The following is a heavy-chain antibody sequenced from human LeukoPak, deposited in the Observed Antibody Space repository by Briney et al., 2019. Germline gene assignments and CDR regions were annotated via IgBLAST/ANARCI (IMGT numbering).Heavy chain of an antibody. D-gene: IGHD5-24*01. CDR3: ARNRMATIVHDAYDI. Sequence: PSETLSLTCTVSGGSISSYYWSWIRQPPGKGLEWIGYIYYSGSTNYNPSLKSRVAISVDTSKNQFSLKLSSATAADTAVYYCARNRMATIVHDAYDIWGQGTMVTVSS. J-gene: IGHJ3*02. CDR2: IYYSGST. CDR1: GGSISSYY. V-gene: IGHV4-59*01.